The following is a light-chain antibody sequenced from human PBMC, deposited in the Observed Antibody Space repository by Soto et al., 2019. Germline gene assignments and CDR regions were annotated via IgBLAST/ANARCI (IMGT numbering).Light chain of an antibody. CDR1: QSYNSY. J-gene: IGKJ1*01. Sequence: VCTQSPAPQYMAPGGIATLSCRGSQSYNSYLARHQQKPAQAPRLLMYDASNRATGITARLSGSRSGIDFTLTISSLEPEDFAVYYCQPRSNWAPGGTLGQGTKLDIK. CDR2: DAS. CDR3: QPRSNWAPGGT. V-gene: IGKV3-11*01.